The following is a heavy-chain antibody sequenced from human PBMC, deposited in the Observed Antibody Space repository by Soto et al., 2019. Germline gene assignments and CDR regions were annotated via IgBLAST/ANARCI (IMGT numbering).Heavy chain of an antibody. J-gene: IGHJ6*03. CDR3: AGRYCTNGVCYTNYYYYIDV. V-gene: IGHV3-23*01. CDR1: GFTFSTYA. CDR2: ITTSGGNT. Sequence: EVQLLESGGGLVQPGGSLRLSCAASGFTFSTYAMSWVRQAPGKGLEWVSTITTSGGNTYYADSVQGRFTLSRENSKNTLYLQMNSLRAEDTAVYYCAGRYCTNGVCYTNYYYYIDVWGEGTTVTVSS. D-gene: IGHD2-8*01.